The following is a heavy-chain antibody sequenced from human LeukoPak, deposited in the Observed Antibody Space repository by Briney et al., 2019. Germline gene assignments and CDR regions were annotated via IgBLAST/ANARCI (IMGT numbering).Heavy chain of an antibody. J-gene: IGHJ4*02. CDR1: GFTFSSYA. Sequence: GGSLRLSCAASGFTFSSYAMSWVREAPARGLEWVSSLRGNGGTFYAESVKGRFTLFRDESRNTVYLQLNKLRVEDTAVYYCAKASCVSYADAVLWGQGTVVTVSS. D-gene: IGHD3-16*01. CDR2: LRGNGGT. CDR3: AKASCVSYADAVL. V-gene: IGHV3-23*01.